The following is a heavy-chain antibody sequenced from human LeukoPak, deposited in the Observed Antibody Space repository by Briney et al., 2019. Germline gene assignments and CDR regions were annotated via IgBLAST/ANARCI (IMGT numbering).Heavy chain of an antibody. CDR3: ARSPTSWYFDY. J-gene: IGHJ4*02. Sequence: GGSLRLSCAASGFTFSGSGMHWVRQAPGKGLEWVAFIRYHGSDKHYADSVKGRFTISRDNSKNTLYLQMNSLRPEDTSVYFCARSPTSWYFDYWGQGTLVTVSS. V-gene: IGHV3-30*02. CDR2: IRYHGSDK. CDR1: GFTFSGSG. D-gene: IGHD2-2*01.